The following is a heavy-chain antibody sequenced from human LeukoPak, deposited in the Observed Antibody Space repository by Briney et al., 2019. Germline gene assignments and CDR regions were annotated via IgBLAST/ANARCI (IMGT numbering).Heavy chain of an antibody. V-gene: IGHV1-2*02. CDR1: GYTFTGYY. CDR3: ARGRVTMIVVVLDAFDI. Sequence: VASVKVSCKASGYTFTGYYMHWVRQAPGQGLEWMVWINPNSGGTNYAQKFQGRVTMTRDTSISTAYMELSRLRSDDTAVYYCARGRVTMIVVVLDAFDIWGQGTMVTVSS. J-gene: IGHJ3*02. D-gene: IGHD3-22*01. CDR2: INPNSGGT.